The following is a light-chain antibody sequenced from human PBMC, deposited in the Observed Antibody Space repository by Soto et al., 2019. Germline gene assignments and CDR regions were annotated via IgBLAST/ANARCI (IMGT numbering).Light chain of an antibody. CDR1: SGHSSYA. Sequence: QLVVTQSPSASASLGASVTLTCTLSSGHSSYAIAWHQQQPEKGPRYLMKVDSDGSHIKGDGIPDRFSGSSSGAERYLTISTLQSGHEADYYCQTWGTGTWVFGGGTKRTVL. J-gene: IGLJ3*02. CDR2: VDSDGSH. CDR3: QTWGTGTWV. V-gene: IGLV4-69*01.